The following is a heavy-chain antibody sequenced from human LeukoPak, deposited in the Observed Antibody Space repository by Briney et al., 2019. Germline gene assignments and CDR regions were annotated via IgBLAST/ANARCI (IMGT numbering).Heavy chain of an antibody. V-gene: IGHV3-69-1*01. CDR1: GFSVSEYY. CDR3: AKGLHLDHNGSLYY. CDR2: ITRENWI. Sequence: PGGSLRLSCAASGFSVSEYYVTWVRQAPGKGLEWISYITRENWIYYSDSVKGRFTISRDHAKNSVYLEMNSLRADDTAVYYCAKGLHLDHNGSLYYWGQGNLGNVSS. J-gene: IGHJ4*02. D-gene: IGHD2-8*01.